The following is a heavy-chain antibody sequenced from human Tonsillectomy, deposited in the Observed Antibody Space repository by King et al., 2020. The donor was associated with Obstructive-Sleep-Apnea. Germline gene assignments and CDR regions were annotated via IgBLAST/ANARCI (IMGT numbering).Heavy chain of an antibody. D-gene: IGHD3-10*01. J-gene: IGHJ4*02. V-gene: IGHV3-13*01. CDR1: GFTFSSYD. Sequence: VQLVESGGGLVQPGGSLRLSCAASGFTFSSYDVHWVRQAAGKGLELVSAFGTAGGTYYPGSLKGRFTISRENAKNSLYLQMNSLRAGDTAVYYCARRAGGSGSWEYYFDYWGQGTLVTVSS. CDR3: ARRAGGSGSWEYYFDY. CDR2: FGTAGGT.